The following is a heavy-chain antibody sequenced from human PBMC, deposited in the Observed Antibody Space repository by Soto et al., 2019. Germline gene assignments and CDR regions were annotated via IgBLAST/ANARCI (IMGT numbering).Heavy chain of an antibody. J-gene: IGHJ1*01. CDR3: AREGSGYNL. D-gene: IGHD5-12*01. CDR1: GGSFSSLG. CDR2: IIPVFGRP. V-gene: IGHV1-69*13. Sequence: ASVKVSCKASGGSFSSLGISWVRQAPGQGLEWMGGIIPVFGRPNYAQRFRGRLTITADESTNTVYLELIDLRSEDTAVYYCAREGSGYNLWGQGTQVTVSS.